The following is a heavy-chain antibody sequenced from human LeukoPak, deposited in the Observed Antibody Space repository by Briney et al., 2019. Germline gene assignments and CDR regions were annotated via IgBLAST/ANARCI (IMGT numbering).Heavy chain of an antibody. D-gene: IGHD1-26*01. CDR2: INSDGSST. J-gene: IGHJ4*02. CDR1: RFTFSTYW. CDR3: AKGGGSYLLYHFDY. Sequence: GGSLRLSCAASRFTFSTYWMHWVRQAPGKGLVWVSRINSDGSSTDYADSVKGRFTISRDNAKNSLYLQMNSLRAEDMALYYCAKGGGSYLLYHFDYWGQGTLVTVSS. V-gene: IGHV3-74*01.